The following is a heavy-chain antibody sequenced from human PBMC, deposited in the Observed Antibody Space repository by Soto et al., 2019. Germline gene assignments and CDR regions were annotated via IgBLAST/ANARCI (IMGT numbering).Heavy chain of an antibody. CDR2: SYYSGST. Sequence: QLQLQESGPGLVKPSETLSLTCTVSGGSIRSSSYYWGWIRQPPGKGLEWIGSSYYSGSTYYNPSLKSRVTISVDTSKNQFSLKLSSVTAADTAVYYCARHRRITMIVVVTRWYFDLWGSGTLVTVSS. J-gene: IGHJ2*01. CDR3: ARHRRITMIVVVTRWYFDL. D-gene: IGHD3-22*01. CDR1: GGSIRSSSYY. V-gene: IGHV4-39*01.